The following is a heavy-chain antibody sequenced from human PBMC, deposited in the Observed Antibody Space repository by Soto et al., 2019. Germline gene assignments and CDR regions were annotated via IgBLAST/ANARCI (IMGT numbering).Heavy chain of an antibody. J-gene: IGHJ4*02. V-gene: IGHV4-59*08. CDR3: ARRMVATETFDY. CDR2: IYYAGST. Sequence: PSETLSLTCTFSGGSMISYYWSLIRQPPGRGLEWIGFIYYAGSTKYNPSLNSRVTISVDTSKNQFSLTVTSVTAADTAVYYCARRMVATETFDYWGQGTLVTVSS. CDR1: GGSMISYY. D-gene: IGHD5-12*01.